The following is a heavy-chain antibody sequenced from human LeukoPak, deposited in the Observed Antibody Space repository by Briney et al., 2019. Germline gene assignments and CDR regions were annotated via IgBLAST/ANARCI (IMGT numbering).Heavy chain of an antibody. Sequence: GGSLRLSCAASGFTFSSYDMHWVRQATGKGLEWVSAIGTAGDPYYPGSVKGRFTISREKAKNSLYLQMNSLRAGDTAVYYCARDRGYCSSTSCYYYGMDVWGKGTTVTVSS. J-gene: IGHJ6*04. D-gene: IGHD2-2*01. CDR3: ARDRGYCSSTSCYYYGMDV. V-gene: IGHV3-13*05. CDR1: GFTFSSYD. CDR2: IGTAGDP.